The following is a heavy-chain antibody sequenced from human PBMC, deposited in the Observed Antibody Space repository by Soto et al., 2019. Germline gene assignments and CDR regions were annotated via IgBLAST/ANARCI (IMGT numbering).Heavy chain of an antibody. CDR2: IYTDDNI. CDR1: GFTVSGNY. J-gene: IGHJ6*02. Sequence: EVQLVESGGGLVLPGGSLRLSCAASGFTVSGNYVTWVRQAPGKGLEWVSVIYTDDNIYYADSVTGRFTISRDNSKNTFYLQMNRLRVEDTAVYYCATELIAKYGMDVWGQGTTVTVSS. D-gene: IGHD2-21*01. CDR3: ATELIAKYGMDV. V-gene: IGHV3-53*01.